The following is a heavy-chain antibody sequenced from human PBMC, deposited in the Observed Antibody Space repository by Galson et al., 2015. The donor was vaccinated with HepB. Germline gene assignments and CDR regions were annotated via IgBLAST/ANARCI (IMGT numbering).Heavy chain of an antibody. V-gene: IGHV3-33*01. CDR1: GFKFSDYG. Sequence: SLRLSCAASGFKFSDYGMHWVRQAPGKGLEWVASTWWDESNDNYVDSVKGRFTVSRDNSKNTVYLEMNGLRLEDTAIYYCAREGPQTGTSSFDIWGQGTMVPVSS. J-gene: IGHJ3*02. CDR3: AREGPQTGTSSFDI. CDR2: TWWDESND. D-gene: IGHD3-9*01.